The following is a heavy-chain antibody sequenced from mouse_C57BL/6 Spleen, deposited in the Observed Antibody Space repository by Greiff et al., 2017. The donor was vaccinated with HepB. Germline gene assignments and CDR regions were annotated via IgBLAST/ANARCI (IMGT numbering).Heavy chain of an antibody. V-gene: IGHV1-82*01. J-gene: IGHJ4*01. CDR1: GYAFSSSW. D-gene: IGHD2-4*01. CDR3: ARYGRYYDRAMDY. CDR2: IYPGDGDT. Sequence: VQLQQSGPELVKPGASVKISCKASGYAFSSSWMNWVKQRPGKGLEWIGRIYPGDGDTNYNGKFKGKATLTADKSSSTAYMQLSSLTSEDSAVYFCARYGRYYDRAMDYWGQGTSVTVSS.